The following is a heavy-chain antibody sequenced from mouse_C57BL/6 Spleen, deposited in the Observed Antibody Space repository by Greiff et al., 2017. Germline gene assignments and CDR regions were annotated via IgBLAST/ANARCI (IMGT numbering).Heavy chain of an antibody. CDR2: ISSGSSTI. J-gene: IGHJ3*01. D-gene: IGHD2-3*01. CDR3: ANDGYYVFAY. CDR1: GFTFSDYG. Sequence: DVMLVESGGGLVKPGGSLKLSCAASGFTFSDYGMHWVRQAPEKGLEWVAYISSGSSTIYYADTVKGRFTISKDNAKNTLFLQMTSLRSEDTAMYYCANDGYYVFAYWGQGTLVTVSA. V-gene: IGHV5-17*01.